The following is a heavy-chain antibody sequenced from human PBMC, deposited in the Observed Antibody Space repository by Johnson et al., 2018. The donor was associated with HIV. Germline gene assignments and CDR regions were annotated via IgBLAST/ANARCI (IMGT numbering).Heavy chain of an antibody. CDR1: GFTFSSYA. V-gene: IGHV3-23*04. CDR2: ISGSGGST. CDR3: AKSHWALAAAGTDAFDI. J-gene: IGHJ3*02. D-gene: IGHD6-13*01. Sequence: VQLVESGGGVVQPGRSLRLSCAASGFTFSSYAMSWVRQAPGTGLEWVSAISGSGGSTYYADSVKGRFPISRDNSKNTLYLQMNSLRAEDTAVYYCAKSHWALAAAGTDAFDIWGQGTMVTVSS.